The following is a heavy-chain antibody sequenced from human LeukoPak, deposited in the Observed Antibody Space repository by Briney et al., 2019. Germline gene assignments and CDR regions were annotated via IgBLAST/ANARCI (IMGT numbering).Heavy chain of an antibody. CDR1: GFSVSSNY. Sequence: QPGGSLRLSCVASGFSVSSNYMHWVRQAPGMGLEWVSALYSGGSMFYADSVKGRSSISRDNFKNTLYLEMNSLRAEDTAVYYCVREKVDIVSTPETYYYYYGMDVWGQGTTVTVSS. CDR2: LYSGGSM. J-gene: IGHJ6*02. V-gene: IGHV3-66*01. D-gene: IGHD5/OR15-5a*01. CDR3: VREKVDIVSTPETYYYYYGMDV.